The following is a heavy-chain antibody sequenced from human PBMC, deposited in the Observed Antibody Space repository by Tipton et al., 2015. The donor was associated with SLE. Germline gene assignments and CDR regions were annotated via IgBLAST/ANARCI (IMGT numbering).Heavy chain of an antibody. V-gene: IGHV4-59*11. J-gene: IGHJ2*01. D-gene: IGHD5-18*01. CDR3: ARVDTSTDWHFDL. CDR2: ISYSGNS. CDR1: GGSISSHY. Sequence: TLSLTCTVSGGSISSHYWSWIRQSPGKGLEWIGYISYSGNSYYNPSLKSRVSILVDMSKNKFSLNLNSVTAADTAVYYCARVDTSTDWHFDLWGRGTLVTVSS.